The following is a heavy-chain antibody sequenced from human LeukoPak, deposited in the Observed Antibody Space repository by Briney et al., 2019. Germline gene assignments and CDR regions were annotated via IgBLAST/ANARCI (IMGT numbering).Heavy chain of an antibody. J-gene: IGHJ4*02. V-gene: IGHV3-64*01. CDR2: ISRNGGST. CDR3: ARSGTMVRGVINNFDY. D-gene: IGHD3-10*01. Sequence: GGSLRLSCTAYGFTFSSYAMHWVRQAPGKGLEYVSAISRNGGSTYYANSVKGRFTISRDNSKNTLYLQMGSLRAEDMAVYYCARSGTMVRGVINNFDYWGQGTLVTVSS. CDR1: GFTFSSYA.